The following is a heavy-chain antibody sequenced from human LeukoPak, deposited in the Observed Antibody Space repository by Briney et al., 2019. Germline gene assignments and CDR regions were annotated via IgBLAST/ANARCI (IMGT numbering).Heavy chain of an antibody. CDR2: IIPIFGTA. CDR1: GGTFSSYA. CDR3: ARGVGYGDYALDY. Sequence: ASVKVSFKASGGTFSSYAISWVRQAPGQGLEWMGGIIPIFGTANYAQKFQGRVTITADESTSTAYMELSSLRSEDTAVYYCARGVGYGDYALDYWGQGTLVTVSS. D-gene: IGHD4-17*01. J-gene: IGHJ4*02. V-gene: IGHV1-69*13.